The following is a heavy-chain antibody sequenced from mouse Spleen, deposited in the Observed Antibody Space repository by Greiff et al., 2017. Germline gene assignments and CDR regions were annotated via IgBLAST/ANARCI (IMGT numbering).Heavy chain of an antibody. Sequence: VHLVESGAELVRPGVSVKISCKGSGYTFTDYAMHWVKQSHAKSLEWIGVISTYYGDASYNQKFKGKATMTVDKSSSTAYMELARLTSEDSAIYYCARGVLRAWFAYWGQGTLVTVSA. CDR3: ARGVLRAWFAY. CDR1: GYTFTDYA. D-gene: IGHD1-1*01. V-gene: IGHV1S137*01. CDR2: ISTYYGDA. J-gene: IGHJ3*01.